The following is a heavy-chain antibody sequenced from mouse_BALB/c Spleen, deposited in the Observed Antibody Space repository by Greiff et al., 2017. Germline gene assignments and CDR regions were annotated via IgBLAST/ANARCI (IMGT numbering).Heavy chain of an antibody. V-gene: IGHV14-4*02. Sequence: VQLQQSGAELVRSGASVKLSCTASGFNIKDYYMHWVKQRPEQGLEWIGWIDPENGDTEYAPKFQGKATMTADTSSNTAYLQLSSLTSEDTAVYYCTRRGMISYYYAMDYWGQGTSVTVSS. CDR1: GFNIKDYY. CDR3: TRRGMISYYYAMDY. J-gene: IGHJ4*01. D-gene: IGHD2-3*01. CDR2: IDPENGDT.